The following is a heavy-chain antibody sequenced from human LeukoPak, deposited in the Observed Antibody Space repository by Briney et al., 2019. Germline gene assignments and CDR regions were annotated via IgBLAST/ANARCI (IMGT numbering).Heavy chain of an antibody. D-gene: IGHD3-16*02. CDR3: ARGFELITFGGAIGKLNWFDS. J-gene: IGHJ5*01. CDR1: GFTFTAYT. V-gene: IGHV3-21*04. CDR2: MSGFGDFV. Sequence: PGGSLRLSCAASGFTFTAYTLNWVRQAPGKGLEWVSSMSGFGDFVHYADSVKGRFTISRDNAKNSLYLQMYSLRAEDTAVYYCARGFELITFGGAIGKLNWFDSWGQGTLVTVSS.